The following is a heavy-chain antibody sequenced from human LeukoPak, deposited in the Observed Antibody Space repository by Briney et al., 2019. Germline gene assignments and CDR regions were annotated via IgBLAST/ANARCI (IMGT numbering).Heavy chain of an antibody. CDR2: INPNSGDT. V-gene: IGHV1-2*02. J-gene: IGHJ4*02. Sequence: ASVKASCKASGYIFTGYYMHWVRQAPGQGLEWMGWINPNSGDTNYAQKFQGRVTMTRDTSISTAYMELSRLRSDDTAVYYCAKDRPMYDYDSNGSLDYWGQGTLVTVSS. CDR3: AKDRPMYDYDSNGSLDY. CDR1: GYIFTGYY. D-gene: IGHD3-22*01.